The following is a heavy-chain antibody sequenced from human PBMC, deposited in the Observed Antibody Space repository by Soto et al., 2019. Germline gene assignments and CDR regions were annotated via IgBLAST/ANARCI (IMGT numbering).Heavy chain of an antibody. CDR2: IWHDGKKK. CDR1: GFTFGSLG. Sequence: QVQVVESGGGVVQPGRSLRLSCPASGFTFGSLGMHCVRQAPGKGLEWVAVIWHDGKKKYYADSVEGRFTVSRDNSKNTMFLQMTSLRVDDTAIYYCARAAVQDEAMDYWGQGTLVTVSS. J-gene: IGHJ4*02. V-gene: IGHV3-33*01. CDR3: ARAAVQDEAMDY.